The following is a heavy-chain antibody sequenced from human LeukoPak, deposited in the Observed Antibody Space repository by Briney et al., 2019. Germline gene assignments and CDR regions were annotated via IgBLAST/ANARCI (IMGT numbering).Heavy chain of an antibody. V-gene: IGHV4-31*03. CDR3: ARDLSVPYSSSSGRYYYYYYGMDV. CDR2: IYYSGST. Sequence: SQTLSLTCTVSGGSISSGGYYWSWIRQHPGKGLEWIGYIYYSGSTYYNPSLKSRVTMSVDTSKNQFSLKLSSVTAADTAVYYCARDLSVPYSSSSGRYYYYYYGMDVWGQGTTVTVSS. J-gene: IGHJ6*02. D-gene: IGHD6-6*01. CDR1: GGSISSGGYY.